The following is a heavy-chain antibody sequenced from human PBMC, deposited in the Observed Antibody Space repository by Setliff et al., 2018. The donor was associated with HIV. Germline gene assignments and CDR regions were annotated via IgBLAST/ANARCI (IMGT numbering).Heavy chain of an antibody. CDR2: INHSGST. Sequence: SETLSLTCIVSGAPISSDTWSWIRQPPGKGLEWIGEINHSGSTNYNSSLKSRVTISVDTSKNQFSLKLSSVTAADTAVYYCARGRGYCSGGSCQFDYWGQGTLVTVSS. CDR1: GAPISSDT. D-gene: IGHD2-15*01. J-gene: IGHJ4*02. V-gene: IGHV4-34*01. CDR3: ARGRGYCSGGSCQFDY.